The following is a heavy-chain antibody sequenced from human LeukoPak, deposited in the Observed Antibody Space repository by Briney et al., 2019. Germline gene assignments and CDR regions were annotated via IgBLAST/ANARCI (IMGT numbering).Heavy chain of an antibody. J-gene: IGHJ4*02. CDR2: ISAYNGNT. CDR1: GYTLTSYG. V-gene: IGHV1-18*01. CDR3: ARDDDSSGYYQFDY. Sequence: ASVKVSCKASGYTLTSYGISWVRQAPGQGLEWMGWISAYNGNTNYAQKLQGRVTMTTDTSTSTAYMELGSLRSEDTAVYYCARDDDSSGYYQFDYWGQGTLVTVSS. D-gene: IGHD3-22*01.